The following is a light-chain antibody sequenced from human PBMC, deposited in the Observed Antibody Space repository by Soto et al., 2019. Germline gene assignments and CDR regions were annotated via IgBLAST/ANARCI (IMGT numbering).Light chain of an antibody. J-gene: IGKJ1*01. CDR1: LSVSSD. CDR2: GAS. Sequence: EVLMTQSPATLSVSPGDRVTLSCRASLSVSSDLAWYQQNPGQAPTLLIYGASIRATGVPARFSGSGSGTDFTLTIDSMQSEDVADYYCQQYFRWPPWTFGQGTKVEI. CDR3: QQYFRWPPWT. V-gene: IGKV3-15*01.